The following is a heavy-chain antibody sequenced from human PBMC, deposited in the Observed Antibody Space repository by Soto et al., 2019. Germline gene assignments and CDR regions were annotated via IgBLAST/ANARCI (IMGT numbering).Heavy chain of an antibody. D-gene: IGHD3-16*02. CDR2: IKSKTDGGTT. CDR3: TTAGITFVEVIVRYAFDI. J-gene: IGHJ3*02. CDR1: GFTFSNAW. Sequence: EVQLVESGGGLVKPGGSLRLSCAASGFTFSNAWMNWVRQAPGKGLEWVGRIKSKTDGGTTDYAAPVKGRFTISRDDSKNTLYLQMISLKAEDTAVYYCTTAGITFVEVIVRYAFDIWGQGTMVTVSS. V-gene: IGHV3-15*07.